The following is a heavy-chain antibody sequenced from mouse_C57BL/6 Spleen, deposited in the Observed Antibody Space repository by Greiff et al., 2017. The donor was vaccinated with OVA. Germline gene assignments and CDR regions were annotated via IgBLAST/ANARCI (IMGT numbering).Heavy chain of an antibody. CDR2: IDPSDSYT. CDR3: ARVTTGGFAY. J-gene: IGHJ3*01. Sequence: VQLQQPGAELVMPGASVKLSCKASGYTFTSYWMHWVKQRPGQGLEWIGEIDPSDSYTNYNQKFKGKSTLTVDKSSSTAYMQLSSLTSEDSAVYYCARVTTGGFAYWGQGTLVTVSA. V-gene: IGHV1-69*01. D-gene: IGHD1-1*01. CDR1: GYTFTSYW.